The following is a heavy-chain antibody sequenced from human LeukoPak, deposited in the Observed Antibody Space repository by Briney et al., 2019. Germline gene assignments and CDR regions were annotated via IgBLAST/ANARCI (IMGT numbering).Heavy chain of an antibody. CDR3: ASGRTRGAFDI. V-gene: IGHV3-53*04. Sequence: GGSLRLSCAASGFTVKSNYMSWVREAPGKGLEWVSVIYSGGSTYYADSVKGRFTFSRHHSKNTLYLQMNSLRAEDTAVYYCASGRTRGAFDIWGQGTMVTVSS. D-gene: IGHD1/OR15-1a*01. J-gene: IGHJ3*02. CDR1: GFTVKSNY. CDR2: IYSGGST.